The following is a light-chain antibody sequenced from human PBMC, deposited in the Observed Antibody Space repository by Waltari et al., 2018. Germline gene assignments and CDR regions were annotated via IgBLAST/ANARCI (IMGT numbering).Light chain of an antibody. V-gene: IGKV3-11*01. CDR3: QQRSSWLPLT. CDR1: HNISRY. CDR2: DAS. Sequence: EVVLTQSPATLSLSPGERATLSCRASHNISRYLGWYQQKPGQPPRLLIYDASTRATGVPDRVTGSGSGTDFTLTISSLEPEDLAVYYCQQRSSWLPLTFGGGTKVEIK. J-gene: IGKJ4*01.